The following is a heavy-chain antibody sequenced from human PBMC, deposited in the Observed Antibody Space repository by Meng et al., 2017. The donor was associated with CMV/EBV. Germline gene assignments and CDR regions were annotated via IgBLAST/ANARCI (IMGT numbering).Heavy chain of an antibody. CDR1: GFTFSSYD. D-gene: IGHD1-26*01. V-gene: IGHV3-13*01. J-gene: IGHJ4*02. CDR2: IGTAGDT. CDR3: ARARAGGSYVDY. Sequence: GGSLRLSCAASGFTFSSYDMHWVRQATGKGLEWVAAIGTAGDTYYPGSVKGRFTISRENAKNSLYLQMNSLRAGDTAVYHCARARAGGSYVDYWGQGTLVTVSS.